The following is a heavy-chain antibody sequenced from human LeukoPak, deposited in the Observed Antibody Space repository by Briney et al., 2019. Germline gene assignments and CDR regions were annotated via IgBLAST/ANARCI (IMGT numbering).Heavy chain of an antibody. CDR1: GFTFSSYW. J-gene: IGHJ4*02. CDR3: AREGRVSGYDFDC. V-gene: IGHV3-74*03. D-gene: IGHD5-12*01. CDR2: INSDGSSI. Sequence: GGSLRLSCAASGFTFSSYWMHWVCQAPGKGLVWVSRINSDGSSITYADSVKGRFTISRDNAKNTLYLQMNSLRVEDTAVHYCAREGRVSGYDFDCWGQGTLVTVSS.